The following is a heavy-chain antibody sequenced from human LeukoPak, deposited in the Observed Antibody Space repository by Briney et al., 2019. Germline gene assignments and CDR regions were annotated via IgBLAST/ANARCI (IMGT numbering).Heavy chain of an antibody. D-gene: IGHD3-22*01. Sequence: ASVKVSCKASGYTFTSYYMHWVRQAPGQGLEWMGIINPSGGSTSYAQKFQGRVTMTRDMSTSTVYTELSSLRSEDTAVYYCARASGGYYDSSGYYYMDYWGQGTLVTVSS. CDR1: GYTFTSYY. J-gene: IGHJ4*02. V-gene: IGHV1-46*01. CDR3: ARASGGYYDSSGYYYMDY. CDR2: INPSGGST.